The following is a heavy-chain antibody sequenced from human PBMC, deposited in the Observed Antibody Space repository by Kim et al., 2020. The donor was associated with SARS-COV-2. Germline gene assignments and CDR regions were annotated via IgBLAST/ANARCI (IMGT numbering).Heavy chain of an antibody. Sequence: GGSLRLSCAASGFTFSDYYMSWIRQAPGKGLEWVSYISSSSYTNYADSVKGRFTISRDNAKNSLYLQMNSLRAEDTAVYYCARPQFIAAAGTVGYWGQGTLVTVSS. CDR2: ISSSSYT. V-gene: IGHV3-11*06. CDR3: ARPQFIAAAGTVGY. D-gene: IGHD6-13*01. J-gene: IGHJ4*02. CDR1: GFTFSDYY.